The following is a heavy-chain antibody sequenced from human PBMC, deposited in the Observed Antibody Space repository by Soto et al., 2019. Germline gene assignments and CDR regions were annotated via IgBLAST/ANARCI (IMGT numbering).Heavy chain of an antibody. D-gene: IGHD2-15*01. CDR2: IIPILGIA. CDR3: ARVARWYYYYGMDV. Sequence: QVQLVQSGAEVKKPGSSVKVSCKASGGTFSSYTISWVRQAHGQGLEWMGRIIPILGIANYAQKFQGRVTITANKSTSTAYMELSSLISEDTAVYYCARVARWYYYYGMDVWGQGTTVTVSS. V-gene: IGHV1-69*02. CDR1: GGTFSSYT. J-gene: IGHJ6*02.